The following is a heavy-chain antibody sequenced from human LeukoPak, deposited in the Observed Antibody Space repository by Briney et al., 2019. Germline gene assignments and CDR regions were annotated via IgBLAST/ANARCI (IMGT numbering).Heavy chain of an antibody. CDR3: ARGMEGLGAWNYGDY. V-gene: IGHV3-23*01. Sequence: HTGGSLRLSGAASGFTFSNYAMAWVRQAPGKGLEWVSTSSGGRYNSDSVKGRLTIFSNSSKNTLYLQMNSLRAEDPAVYYCARGMEGLGAWNYGDYWGQGTLVTVSS. CDR2: SSGGR. D-gene: IGHD1-7*01. J-gene: IGHJ4*02. CDR1: GFTFSNYA.